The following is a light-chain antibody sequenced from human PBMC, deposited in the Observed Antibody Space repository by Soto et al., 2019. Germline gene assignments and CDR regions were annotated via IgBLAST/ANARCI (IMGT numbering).Light chain of an antibody. V-gene: IGLV2-8*01. CDR2: EVT. CDR1: SRDIGGYNY. Sequence: QSALTQPASASGSPGQSVTISCTGTSRDIGGYNYVSWYQQHPGKAPKLLIYEVTKRPSGVPDRFSVSKSGNTASLTVSGLQADEEADYFCCSNAGSHSYFSGPGTKVTVL. CDR3: CSNAGSHSYF. J-gene: IGLJ1*01.